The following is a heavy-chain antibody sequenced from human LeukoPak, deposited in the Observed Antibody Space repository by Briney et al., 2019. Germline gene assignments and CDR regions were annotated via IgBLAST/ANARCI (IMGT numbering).Heavy chain of an antibody. CDR1: GFTLSSYS. V-gene: IGHV3-21*01. D-gene: IGHD2-2*01. Sequence: TGGSLRLSCAASGFTLSSYSMNWARQAPEKGLEWVSSISSTSSYIYYADSVKGRFTISRDNAKNSLYLQLNSLRAEDTAVYYCARAGRGYCSSSSCRRDYYSYHMDVWGKGTTVTVSS. J-gene: IGHJ6*03. CDR3: ARAGRGYCSSSSCRRDYYSYHMDV. CDR2: ISSTSSYI.